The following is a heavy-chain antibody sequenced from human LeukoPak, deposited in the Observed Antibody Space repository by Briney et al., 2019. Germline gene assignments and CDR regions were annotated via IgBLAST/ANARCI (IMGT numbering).Heavy chain of an antibody. CDR1: GFTFSSYA. Sequence: GGSLRLSCAASGFTFSSYAMSWVRQAPGKGLEWVSAISGSGGSTYYADSVKGRFTISRDNSKNTLYLQMNSLRAEDTAVYYCARRYCSSTSCYEVDYWGQGTLVTVSS. J-gene: IGHJ4*02. CDR2: ISGSGGST. D-gene: IGHD2-2*01. V-gene: IGHV3-23*01. CDR3: ARRYCSSTSCYEVDY.